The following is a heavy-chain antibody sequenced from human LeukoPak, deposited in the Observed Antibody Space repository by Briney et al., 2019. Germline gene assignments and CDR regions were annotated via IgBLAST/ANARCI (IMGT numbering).Heavy chain of an antibody. Sequence: GESLRLSCAVSGFNLSNYAMNWVRQAPGEGLAWVALIWFDGSNDYYVDSVRGRFTISRDNSKDTVFLQMNSLTVDETAVYYCARSVGGTTGAIDSWGRGTLVTVS. D-gene: IGHD1/OR15-1a*01. CDR2: IWFDGSND. CDR1: GFNLSNYA. CDR3: ARSVGGTTGAIDS. V-gene: IGHV3-33*01. J-gene: IGHJ5*01.